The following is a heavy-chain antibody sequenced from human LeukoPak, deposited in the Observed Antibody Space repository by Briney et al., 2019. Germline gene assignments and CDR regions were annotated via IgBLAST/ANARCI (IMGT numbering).Heavy chain of an antibody. J-gene: IGHJ5*02. D-gene: IGHD2-2*01. V-gene: IGHV1-2*02. CDR3: ARDPICSSARCPNWFDP. CDR1: GYRFTIYY. Sequence: GASEKLSCKASGYRFTIYYMHWVRQAPGPGLEWMGWINPNSGGTNYAQKFQGRVTMTRDTSISTAYMELSRLRSDDTAVYYCARDPICSSARCPNWFDPWGQGTLVTVSS. CDR2: INPNSGGT.